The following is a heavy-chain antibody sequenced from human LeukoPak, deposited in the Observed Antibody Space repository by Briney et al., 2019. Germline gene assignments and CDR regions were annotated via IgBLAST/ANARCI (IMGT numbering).Heavy chain of an antibody. CDR3: AKQTGSGLFILP. CDR2: IYYTGNT. D-gene: IGHD3/OR15-3a*01. CDR1: GVSISSSNSY. J-gene: IGHJ4*02. V-gene: IGHV4-39*01. Sequence: NPSETLSLTCSVSGVSISSSNSYWGWIRQPPGKGLEWIGSIYYTGNTYYNASLKSRVTISIDTSKNQFSLKLTSVTAAHTAVYYCAKQTGSGLFILPGGQGTLVTVSS.